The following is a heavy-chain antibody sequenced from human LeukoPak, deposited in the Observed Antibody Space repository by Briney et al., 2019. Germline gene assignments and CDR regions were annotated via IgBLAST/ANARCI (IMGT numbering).Heavy chain of an antibody. CDR1: GFTFSSYW. D-gene: IGHD3-10*01. Sequence: PGGSLRLSCAASGFTFSSYWMSWVRQAPGKGLEWVANIKQDGSEKYYVDSVKGRFTISRDNSKNTLYLQMNSLRAEDTAVYYCAKFAGSGVGAFDIWGQGTMVTVSS. CDR2: IKQDGSEK. J-gene: IGHJ3*02. V-gene: IGHV3-7*01. CDR3: AKFAGSGVGAFDI.